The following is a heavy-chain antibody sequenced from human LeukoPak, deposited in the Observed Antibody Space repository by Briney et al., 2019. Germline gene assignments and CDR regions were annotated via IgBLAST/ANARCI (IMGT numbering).Heavy chain of an antibody. D-gene: IGHD6-13*01. V-gene: IGHV3-21*01. CDR2: ISSTSRYI. J-gene: IGHJ3*02. CDR1: GFTVSSNY. CDR3: ARVSGPTIATAGILGSLDI. Sequence: PGGSLRLSCAASGFTVSSNYMSWVRQAPGKGLEWVSSISSTSRYIFYRDSVKGRFTISRDNAKNSVYLQMNSLTSEDTAMYFCARVSGPTIATAGILGSLDIWGHGTLVSVSS.